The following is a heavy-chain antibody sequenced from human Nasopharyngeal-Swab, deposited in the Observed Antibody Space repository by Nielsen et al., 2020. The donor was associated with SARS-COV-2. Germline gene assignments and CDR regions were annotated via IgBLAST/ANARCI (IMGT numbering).Heavy chain of an antibody. D-gene: IGHD3-10*02. CDR1: GYSIRNYY. J-gene: IGHJ3*02. V-gene: IGHV4-59*08. Sequence: SETLSLTCTVSGYSIRNYYWSWIRQPPGKGLEWIAYIYYTGGSNYIPSLKSRATISMDMSKNQFSLKLSSVTAADTAVYYCARHGITMLMSDVAFDIWGPGTVVTVSS. CDR2: IYYTGGS. CDR3: ARHGITMLMSDVAFDI.